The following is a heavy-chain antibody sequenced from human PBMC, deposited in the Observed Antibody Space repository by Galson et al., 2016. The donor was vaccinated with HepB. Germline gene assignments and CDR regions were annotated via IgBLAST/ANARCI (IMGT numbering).Heavy chain of an antibody. D-gene: IGHD6-6*01. CDR1: GYSFSNYW. CDR3: ARVPSEYSTSADF. V-gene: IGHV5-10-1*01. CDR2: IDPSDSYT. J-gene: IGHJ4*02. Sequence: QSGAEVKKPGESLRISCKGSGYSFSNYWITWVRQMPGKGLEWMGRIDPSDSYTNYSPSFQGHVTISADKSITTAYLQWSSLKASDTAMYYCARVPSEYSTSADFWGQGTLVTVSS.